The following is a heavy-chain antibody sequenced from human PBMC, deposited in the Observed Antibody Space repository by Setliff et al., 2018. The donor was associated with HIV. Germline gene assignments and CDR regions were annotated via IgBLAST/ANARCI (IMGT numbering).Heavy chain of an antibody. D-gene: IGHD3-22*01. CDR1: GFTFSNYW. J-gene: IGHJ4*02. Sequence: PGGSLRLSCAASGFTFSNYWMNWVRQAPGKGLEWVANIKQDGSEKYYVDSVKGRFTISRDNAKNSLSLQMNSLRAEDTAVYYCAKDRTVVVITIFDYWGQGTLVTVSS. CDR3: AKDRTVVVITIFDY. CDR2: IKQDGSEK. V-gene: IGHV3-7*01.